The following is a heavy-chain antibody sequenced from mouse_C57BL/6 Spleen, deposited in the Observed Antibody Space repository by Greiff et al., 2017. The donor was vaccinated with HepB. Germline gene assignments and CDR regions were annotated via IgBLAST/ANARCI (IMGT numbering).Heavy chain of an antibody. CDR1: GYAFSSSW. CDR2: IYPGDGDT. J-gene: IGHJ4*01. D-gene: IGHD1-1*01. Sequence: VQLQQSGPELVKPGASVKISCKASGYAFSSSWMNWVKQRPGKGLEWIGRIYPGDGDTNYNGKFKGKATLTADKSSSTAYMQLSSLTSEDSAGYGCAREGVYYGSSYEEAMDYWGQGTSVTVSS. CDR3: AREGVYYGSSYEEAMDY. V-gene: IGHV1-82*01.